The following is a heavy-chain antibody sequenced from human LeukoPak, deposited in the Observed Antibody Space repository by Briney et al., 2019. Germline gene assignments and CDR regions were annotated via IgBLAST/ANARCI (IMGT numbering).Heavy chain of an antibody. Sequence: SETLSLTCSVSGGSISSNIYQWGWIRQPPEKGLEWIGTMIYSGSTYYNPSLESRVTISADVSRNQFSLRLSSVTAADTAVYYCARHYCSGGSCYGLGYWGQGTLVTVSS. V-gene: IGHV4-39*01. D-gene: IGHD2-15*01. CDR3: ARHYCSGGSCYGLGY. J-gene: IGHJ4*02. CDR2: MIYSGST. CDR1: GGSISSNIYQ.